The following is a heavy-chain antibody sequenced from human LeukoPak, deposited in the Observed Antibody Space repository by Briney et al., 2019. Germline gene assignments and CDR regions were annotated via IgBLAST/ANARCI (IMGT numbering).Heavy chain of an antibody. D-gene: IGHD4-17*01. J-gene: IGHJ4*02. Sequence: GGSLRLSCAASGFTFRSYAMSWVRQAPGKGLEWVSYISSSGSTIYYADSVKGRFTISRDNAKNSLYLQMNSLRAEDTAVYYCAKTTVTKESSYWGQGTLVTVSS. CDR2: ISSSGSTI. CDR3: AKTTVTKESSY. V-gene: IGHV3-48*04. CDR1: GFTFRSYA.